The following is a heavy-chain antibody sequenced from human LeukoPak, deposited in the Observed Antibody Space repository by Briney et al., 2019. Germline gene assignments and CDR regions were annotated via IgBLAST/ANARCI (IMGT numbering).Heavy chain of an antibody. V-gene: IGHV3-23*01. D-gene: IGHD4-17*01. CDR1: GFTFSSNA. CDR2: ISGSGGTT. Sequence: GGSLRLSCAASGFTFSSNAMSWVRQAPGKGLEWVSDISGSGGTTYYADSVKGRFTISRDNSKNTLYLQMNSLRAEDTAVYYCAKGRGNYGDYESDYWGQGALVTVSS. CDR3: AKGRGNYGDYESDY. J-gene: IGHJ4*02.